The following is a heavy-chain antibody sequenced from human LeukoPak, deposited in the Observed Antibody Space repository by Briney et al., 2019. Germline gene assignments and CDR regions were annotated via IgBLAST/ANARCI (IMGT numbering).Heavy chain of an antibody. Sequence: GESLRISCKGSGYSFTSYWISWVRQMPGKGLEWMGRIDPSDSYTNYSPSFQGHVTIPADKSISTAYLLWSSLKASDTAMYYCARHWGYSGYDQLYFDYWGQGTLVTVSS. CDR1: GYSFTSYW. CDR3: ARHWGYSGYDQLYFDY. CDR2: IDPSDSYT. V-gene: IGHV5-10-1*01. D-gene: IGHD5-12*01. J-gene: IGHJ4*02.